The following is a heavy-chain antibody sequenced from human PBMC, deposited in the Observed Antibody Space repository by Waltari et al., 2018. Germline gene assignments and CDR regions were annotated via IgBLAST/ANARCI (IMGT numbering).Heavy chain of an antibody. CDR1: GGSISSYH. J-gene: IGHJ4*02. D-gene: IGHD3-10*01. CDR3: ARGHGYYYGSGSYSYYFDY. Sequence: QVQLQASGPGLVKPSETLSLTCTVSGGSISSYHLSWFRQPAGRGRAWIGRIYTSGSTNYNPSLKSRVTISVDKSKNQFSLKLSSVTAADTAVYYCARGHGYYYGSGSYSYYFDYWGQGTLVTVSS. CDR2: IYTSGST. V-gene: IGHV4-4*07.